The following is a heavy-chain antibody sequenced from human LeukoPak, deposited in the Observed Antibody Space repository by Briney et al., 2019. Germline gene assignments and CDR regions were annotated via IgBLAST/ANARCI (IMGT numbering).Heavy chain of an antibody. V-gene: IGHV3-30*03. D-gene: IGHD3-22*01. CDR2: ISYDGSNK. J-gene: IGHJ4*02. CDR3: ASPLADDSSGYYSYYFDY. Sequence: PGGSLRLSCAASGFTFSSYGMHWVRQAPGKGLEWVAVISYDGSNKYYADSVKGRFTISRDNSKNTLYLQMNSLRAEDTAVYYCASPLADDSSGYYSYYFDYWGQGTLVTVSS. CDR1: GFTFSSYG.